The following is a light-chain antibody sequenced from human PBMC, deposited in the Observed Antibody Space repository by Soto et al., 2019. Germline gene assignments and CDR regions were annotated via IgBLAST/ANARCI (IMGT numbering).Light chain of an antibody. CDR2: NDS. CDR3: QVWDSRSDHRV. J-gene: IGLJ2*01. CDR1: NIGTKS. Sequence: SYELTQPPSVSVAPGKTARITCEGNNIGTKSVHWNQQKPGQAPVLVIYNDSGRPSGVPERFSGSNSGNTATLTISRVEAGDEADYYCQVWDSRSDHRVFGGGTKVTVL. V-gene: IGLV3-21*04.